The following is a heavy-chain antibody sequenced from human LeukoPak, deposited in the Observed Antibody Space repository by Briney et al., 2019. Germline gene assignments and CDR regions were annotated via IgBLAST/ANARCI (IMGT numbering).Heavy chain of an antibody. CDR1: GFAVSTNY. V-gene: IGHV3-53*01. D-gene: IGHD3-10*01. CDR3: AKLKGWYGEGYCDY. J-gene: IGHJ4*02. CDR2: IYSDGRP. Sequence: GGSLTLSCAASGFAVSTNYMSWVRQAPGKGLEWVSVIYSDGRPYYADPAKGRFPITSDLSNDKLFLQMTILKRPGPAVLFYAKLKGWYGEGYCDYWGPGTLVTISS.